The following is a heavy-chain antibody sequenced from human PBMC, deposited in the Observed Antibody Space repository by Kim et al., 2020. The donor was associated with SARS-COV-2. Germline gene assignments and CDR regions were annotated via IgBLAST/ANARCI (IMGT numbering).Heavy chain of an antibody. CDR1: GYTFTSYA. J-gene: IGHJ6*02. Sequence: ASVKVSCKASGYTFTSYAMNWVRQAPGQGLEWMGWINTNTGNPTYAQGFTGRFVFSLDTSVSTAYLQISSLKAEDTAVYYCARDQIPITMVQGVIIIPSYYYGMDVWGQGTTVTVSS. V-gene: IGHV7-4-1*02. CDR3: ARDQIPITMVQGVIIIPSYYYGMDV. CDR2: INTNTGNP. D-gene: IGHD3-10*01.